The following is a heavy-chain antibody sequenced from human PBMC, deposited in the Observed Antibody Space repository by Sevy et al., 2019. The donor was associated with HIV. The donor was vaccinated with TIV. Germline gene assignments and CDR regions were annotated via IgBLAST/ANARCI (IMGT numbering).Heavy chain of an antibody. D-gene: IGHD2-2*02. CDR2: IKQDGSEK. CDR1: GFTFSSYW. Sequence: GGSLRLSYAASGFTFSSYWMSWVRQAPGKGLEWVANIKQDGSEKYYVDSVKGRFTISRDNAKNSLYLQMNSLRAEDTAVYYCARLGGSSVVPAAIGYYYYGMDVWGQGTTVTVSS. V-gene: IGHV3-7*03. CDR3: ARLGGSSVVPAAIGYYYYGMDV. J-gene: IGHJ6*02.